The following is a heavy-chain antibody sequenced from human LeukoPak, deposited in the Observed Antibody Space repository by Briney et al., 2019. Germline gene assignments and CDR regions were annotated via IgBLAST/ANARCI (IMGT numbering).Heavy chain of an antibody. D-gene: IGHD3-16*01. J-gene: IGHJ4*02. Sequence: SETLSLTCTVSGVSISSYYWSWIRQPSGKGLEWIGYISYSGSTNYNPSLKSRVTISLDTSKNQFSLKLSSVTAADTAIYYCARGERPGCDYWGLGTLVTVSS. CDR3: ARGERPGCDY. CDR2: ISYSGST. CDR1: GVSISSYY. V-gene: IGHV4-59*01.